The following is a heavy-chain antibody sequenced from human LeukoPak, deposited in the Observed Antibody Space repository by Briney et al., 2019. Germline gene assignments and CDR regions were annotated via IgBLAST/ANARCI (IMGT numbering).Heavy chain of an antibody. V-gene: IGHV4-59*12. D-gene: IGHD5-18*01. CDR3: AIRKRGYSYGQYYYYYYMDV. J-gene: IGHJ6*03. CDR2: IYYSGST. CDR1: GGSFSGYY. Sequence: SETLSLTCAVYGGSFSGYYWSWIRQPPGKGLEWIGYIYYSGSTNYNPSLKSRVTISVDTSKNQFSLKLSSVTAADTAVYYCAIRKRGYSYGQYYYYYYMDVWGKGTTVTVSS.